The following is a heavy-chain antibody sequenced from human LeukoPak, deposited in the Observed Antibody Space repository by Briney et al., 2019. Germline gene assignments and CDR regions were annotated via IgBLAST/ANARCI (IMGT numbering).Heavy chain of an antibody. V-gene: IGHV4-59*01. Sequence: SETLSLTCTVSGGSISSYYWSWIRQPPGKGLEWIGYIYYSGSTNYNPSLRSRVTISVDTSKNQFSLKLSSVTAADTAVYYCARQDSSGYYYPGRVFDYWGQGTLVTVSS. CDR1: GGSISSYY. CDR2: IYYSGST. D-gene: IGHD3-22*01. J-gene: IGHJ4*02. CDR3: ARQDSSGYYYPGRVFDY.